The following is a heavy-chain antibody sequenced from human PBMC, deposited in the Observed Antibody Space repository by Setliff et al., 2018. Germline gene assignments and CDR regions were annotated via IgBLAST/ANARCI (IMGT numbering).Heavy chain of an antibody. Sequence: ETLSLTCTVSGGSISRYHWSWIRQPPGKGLEWIGYIQTSGTTNYNPSLKSRVTISVDTSKNQFSLNLYSVTAADTAVYYCARAFDSSGYYGESHTHYFDNWGQGTLVTVSS. CDR1: GGSISRYH. CDR3: ARAFDSSGYYGESHTHYFDN. D-gene: IGHD3-22*01. V-gene: IGHV4-4*08. CDR2: IQTSGTT. J-gene: IGHJ4*02.